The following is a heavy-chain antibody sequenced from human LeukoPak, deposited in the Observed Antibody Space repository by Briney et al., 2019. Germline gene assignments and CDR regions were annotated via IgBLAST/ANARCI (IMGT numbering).Heavy chain of an antibody. CDR2: ISGSGAST. V-gene: IGHV3-23*01. Sequence: GGSLRLSCAASGFTFSSYAMSWVRQAPGKGLEWLSAISGSGASTHYADSVRGRFTISRDNSKSTLYLQMNRLRADDTAVYYCTKEDPRFDPWGQGTLVTVSS. CDR3: TKEDPRFDP. J-gene: IGHJ5*02. CDR1: GFTFSSYA.